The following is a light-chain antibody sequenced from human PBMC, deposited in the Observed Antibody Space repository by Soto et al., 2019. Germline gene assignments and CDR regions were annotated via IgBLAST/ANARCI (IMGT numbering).Light chain of an antibody. Sequence: EIVLTQSPGTLSLSPGEGATLSCRASQSVSSSYLAWYQQKPGQAPRLLIYGASSRATGIPDRFSGSGSGTDFTLTISSLQPEDFATYYCQQSYTTPRTFGQGTKVEIK. CDR3: QQSYTTPRT. V-gene: IGKV3-20*01. J-gene: IGKJ1*01. CDR2: GAS. CDR1: QSVSSSY.